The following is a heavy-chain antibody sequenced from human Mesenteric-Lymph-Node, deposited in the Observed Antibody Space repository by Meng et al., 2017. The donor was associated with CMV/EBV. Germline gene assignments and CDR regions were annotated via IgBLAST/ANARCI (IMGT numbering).Heavy chain of an antibody. CDR1: GGSFSGYY. CDR3: ARGGGSYYEDY. CDR2: TNHSGST. J-gene: IGHJ4*02. D-gene: IGHD3-10*01. Sequence: LTCAVYGGSFSGYYWSWIRQPPGKGLEWIGETNHSGSTNYNPSLKSRVTISVDTSKNQFSLKLSSVTAADTAVYYCARGGGSYYEDYWGQGTLVTVSS. V-gene: IGHV4-34*01.